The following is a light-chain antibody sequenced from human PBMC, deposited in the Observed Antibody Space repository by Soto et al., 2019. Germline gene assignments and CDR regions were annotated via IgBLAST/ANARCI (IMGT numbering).Light chain of an antibody. V-gene: IGKV3-20*01. CDR2: SAS. J-gene: IGKJ1*01. Sequence: DTVLRQSPGTLSLTSGERATLSCRASQSISGTYLAWYQQKPGQAPRLLIYSASTRATGIPDRFSGSGSGTDFSLTISRLEPEDFAVYYCHQYGSSPTTLDQGTKVDIK. CDR3: HQYGSSPTT. CDR1: QSISGTY.